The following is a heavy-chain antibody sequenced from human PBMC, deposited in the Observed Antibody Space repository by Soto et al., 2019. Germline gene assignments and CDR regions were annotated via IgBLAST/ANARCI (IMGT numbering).Heavy chain of an antibody. V-gene: IGHV1-2*04. CDR3: VRVLPLRASMIVVERYTDY. D-gene: IGHD3-22*01. CDR1: GYTFTGYY. CDR2: INPNSGGT. Sequence: ASVKVSCKASGYTFTGYYMHWVRQAPGQGLEWMGWINPNSGGTNYAQKFQGWVTMTRDTSISTAYMELSRLRSDDTAVYYCVRVLPLRASMIVVERYTDYWGQGTLVTVSS. J-gene: IGHJ4*02.